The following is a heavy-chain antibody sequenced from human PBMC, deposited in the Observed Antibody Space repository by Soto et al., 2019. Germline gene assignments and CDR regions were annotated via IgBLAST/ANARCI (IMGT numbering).Heavy chain of an antibody. Sequence: EVQLVESGGGLVKPGGSLRLSCAASGFTFSSYWMHWVRQAPGKGLVWVSRINSDGSRTDYADSVKGRFTISRDNARNTLSVQMDSLRGEDTAVYYCVRAGYSYQYDYWGQGTPVTVSS. CDR3: VRAGYSYQYDY. D-gene: IGHD5-18*01. V-gene: IGHV3-74*02. CDR2: INSDGSRT. J-gene: IGHJ4*02. CDR1: GFTFSSYW.